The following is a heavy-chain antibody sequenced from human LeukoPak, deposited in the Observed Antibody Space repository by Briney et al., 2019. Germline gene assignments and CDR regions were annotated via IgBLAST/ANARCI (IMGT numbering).Heavy chain of an antibody. CDR3: ARKRSNSWQGHFDY. D-gene: IGHD6-13*01. CDR2: IYYSGSA. CDR1: GGSISNGDYY. V-gene: IGHV4-30-4*01. J-gene: IGHJ4*02. Sequence: SETLSPTCTVSGGSISNGDYYWSWIRQPPGKGLEWIGYIYYSGSAYYNPSLQSRVAISVDTSKNQFSLNLTSVTAADTAVYYCARKRSNSWQGHFDYWGQGTLVTVSS.